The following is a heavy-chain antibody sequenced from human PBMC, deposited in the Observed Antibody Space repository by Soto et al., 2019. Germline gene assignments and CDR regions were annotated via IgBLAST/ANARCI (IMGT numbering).Heavy chain of an antibody. V-gene: IGHV3-48*03. D-gene: IGHD6-13*01. CDR3: ARDQEAGSFFPYYYGMDV. Sequence: PRLPCSTSGFTFSSYEINWVRQAPGTGLEWVSYISSSGSTIYYADSVKGRFTISRDNAKNSLYLQMDSLRAEDTAVYYCARDQEAGSFFPYYYGMDVWGQGTTVTVSS. CDR1: GFTFSSYE. CDR2: ISSSGSTI. J-gene: IGHJ6*02.